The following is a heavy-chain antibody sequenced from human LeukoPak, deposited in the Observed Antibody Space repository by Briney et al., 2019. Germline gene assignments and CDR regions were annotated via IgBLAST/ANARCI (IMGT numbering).Heavy chain of an antibody. Sequence: SETLSLTCTVSGGSISSYYWSWIRQPPGKGLEWIGYIYYSGRTYYNPSLNSRVTISVDTSKNQFSLKLSSVTAADTALYYCASKRWLQFRHFDYWGQGTLVTVPS. CDR2: IYYSGRT. CDR3: ASKRWLQFRHFDY. CDR1: GGSISSYY. J-gene: IGHJ4*02. D-gene: IGHD5-24*01. V-gene: IGHV4-59*04.